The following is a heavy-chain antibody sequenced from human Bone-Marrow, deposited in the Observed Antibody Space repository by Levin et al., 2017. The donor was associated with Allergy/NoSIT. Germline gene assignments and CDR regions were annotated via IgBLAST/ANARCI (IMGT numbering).Heavy chain of an antibody. Sequence: SVKVSCKASGGPFSTYTISWVRQAPGQGLEWMGRIISSIDIINYAPKFQGRVTLTADKSTSTVFMDLSSLGSEDTAIYYSAREERGYSYGRRYFDFWGHGTLVTVSS. CDR3: AREERGYSYGRRYFDF. CDR1: GGPFSTYT. V-gene: IGHV1-69*02. J-gene: IGHJ4*01. D-gene: IGHD5-18*01. CDR2: IISSIDII.